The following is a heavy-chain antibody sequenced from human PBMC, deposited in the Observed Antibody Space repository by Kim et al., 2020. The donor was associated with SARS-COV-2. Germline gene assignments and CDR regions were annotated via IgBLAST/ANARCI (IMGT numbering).Heavy chain of an antibody. CDR3: ARDYSYSSSWLRYYYYGMDV. V-gene: IGHV3-7*01. D-gene: IGHD6-13*01. Sequence: GGSLRLSCAASGFTFSSYWMSWVRQAPGKGLEWVANIKQDGSEKYYVDSVKGRFTISRDNAKNSLYLQMNSLRAEDTAVYYCARDYSYSSSWLRYYYYGMDVWGQGTTVTVSS. J-gene: IGHJ6*02. CDR1: GFTFSSYW. CDR2: IKQDGSEK.